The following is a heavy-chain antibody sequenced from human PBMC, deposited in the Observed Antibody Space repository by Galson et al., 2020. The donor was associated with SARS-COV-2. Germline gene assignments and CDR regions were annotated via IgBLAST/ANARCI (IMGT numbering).Heavy chain of an antibody. CDR1: GFTVSINY. J-gene: IGHJ4*02. V-gene: IGHV3-66*01. CDR3: AREDDSSGPFDY. CDR2: IYSGGST. Sequence: TGGSLRLSCAASGFTVSINYKSWVRQAPGKGLEWVSVIYSGGSTYYADSVKGRFTISRDNSKNTLYLRMNSLRAEDTAVYYCAREDDSSGPFDYWGQGTLVTVSS. D-gene: IGHD3-22*01.